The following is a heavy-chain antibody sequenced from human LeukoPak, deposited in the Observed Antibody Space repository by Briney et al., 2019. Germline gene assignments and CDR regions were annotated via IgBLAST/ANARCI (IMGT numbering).Heavy chain of an antibody. J-gene: IGHJ4*02. CDR2: INPNSGGT. CDR3: ARDSTGTTEAFGD. D-gene: IGHD1-1*01. CDR1: GYTFTGYY. Sequence: ASVKVSCKASGYTFTGYYMHWVRQAPGQGLEWMGWINPNSGGTNYAQKFQGRVTMTRNTSISTAYMELSSLRSEDTAVYYCARDSTGTTEAFGDWGQGTLVTVSS. V-gene: IGHV1-2*02.